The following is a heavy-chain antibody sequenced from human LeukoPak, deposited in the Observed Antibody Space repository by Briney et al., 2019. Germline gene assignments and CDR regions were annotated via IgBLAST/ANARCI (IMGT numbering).Heavy chain of an antibody. CDR2: ISYDGSNK. V-gene: IGHV3-30*03. D-gene: IGHD5-18*01. J-gene: IGHJ4*02. CDR1: GFTFSSYG. Sequence: QPGRSLRLSCAASGFTFSSYGMHWVRQAPGKGLEWVAVISYDGSNKYYADSVKGRFTISRDNSKNTLYLQMNSLRAEDTAVYYCARGGRYSYGSDYFDYWGQGTLVTVSS. CDR3: ARGGRYSYGSDYFDY.